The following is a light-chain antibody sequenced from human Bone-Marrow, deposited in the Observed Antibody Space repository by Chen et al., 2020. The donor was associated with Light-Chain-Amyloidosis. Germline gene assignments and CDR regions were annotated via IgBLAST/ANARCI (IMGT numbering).Light chain of an antibody. V-gene: IGKV3-20*01. CDR1: QTISSNY. Sequence: DILLTQSPGTWSLSPGEGANRSCRASQTISSNYLTWYQQKFGQAPRLLIYGSSSRATGIPDRFTGSGSGTEFPLTINRLEPEDFAMYYCQQYGTSPLTFGGGTKVESK. CDR3: QQYGTSPLT. J-gene: IGKJ4*01. CDR2: GSS.